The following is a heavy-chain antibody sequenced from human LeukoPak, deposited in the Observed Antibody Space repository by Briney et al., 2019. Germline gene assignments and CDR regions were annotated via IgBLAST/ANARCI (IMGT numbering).Heavy chain of an antibody. J-gene: IGHJ3*02. D-gene: IGHD2-15*01. CDR2: ISSDGSNT. CDR3: ARDAYCRGGSCHRAFDI. V-gene: IGHV3-74*01. Sequence: PGGSLRLSCAASGFTFSSYWMDWVRQAPGKGLVWVSRISSDGSNTNYADSVKGRFIISRDDAKNTLYLQMSSLRAEDTAVYYCARDAYCRGGSCHRAFDIWGQGTMVTVSS. CDR1: GFTFSSYW.